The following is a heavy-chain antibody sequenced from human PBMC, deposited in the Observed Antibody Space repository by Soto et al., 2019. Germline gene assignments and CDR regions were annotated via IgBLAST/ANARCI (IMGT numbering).Heavy chain of an antibody. V-gene: IGHV4-39*01. CDR3: ASTYGSGSMEAFDI. CDR2: IYYSGST. Sequence: PSETLSLTCTVSGGSISSSSYYWGWIRQPPGKGLEWIGSIYYSGSTYYNPSLKSRVTISVDTSKNQFSLKLSSVTAADTAVYYCASTYGSGSMEAFDIWGQGTMVTVSS. CDR1: GGSISSSSYY. D-gene: IGHD3-10*01. J-gene: IGHJ3*02.